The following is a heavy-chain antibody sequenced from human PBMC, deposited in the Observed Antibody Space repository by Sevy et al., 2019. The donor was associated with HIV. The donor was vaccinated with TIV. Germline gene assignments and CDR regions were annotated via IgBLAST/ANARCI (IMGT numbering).Heavy chain of an antibody. CDR2: ISYDGSNK. D-gene: IGHD2-15*01. CDR3: ARQYCSGGSCYFGADAFDI. J-gene: IGHJ3*02. CDR1: GFTVSRYA. V-gene: IGHV3-30-3*01. Sequence: GGSLRLSCAASGFTVSRYAMHWVRQAPGKGLEWVAVISYDGSNKYYADSVKGRFTISRDNSKNTLYLQMNSLRAEDTAVYYCARQYCSGGSCYFGADAFDIWGQGTMVTVSS.